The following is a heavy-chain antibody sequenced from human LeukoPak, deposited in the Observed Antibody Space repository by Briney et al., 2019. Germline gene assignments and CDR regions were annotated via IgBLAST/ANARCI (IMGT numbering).Heavy chain of an antibody. CDR1: GYTLTELS. CDR3: ATWGTQSALDN. V-gene: IGHV1-24*01. D-gene: IGHD1-1*01. CDR2: FDPEDGET. J-gene: IGHJ4*02. Sequence: ASVTVSCKVSGYTLTELSMHWVRQAPGKGLEWMGGFDPEDGETIYAQKFQGRVTMTEDTSTDTADMELSSLRSEDTAVYYCATWGTQSALDNWGQGTLVTVSS.